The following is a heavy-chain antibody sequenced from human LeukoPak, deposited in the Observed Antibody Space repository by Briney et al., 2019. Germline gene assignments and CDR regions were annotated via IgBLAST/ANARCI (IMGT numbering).Heavy chain of an antibody. Sequence: ASVKVSCKASGYTFTSYGISWVRQAPGQGLEWMGWISAYNGNTNYAQKLQGRVTMTTDTSTSTAYMELRSLRSDDTAVYYCARDNGVECYDSSGYTIFDYWGQGTLVTVSS. CDR2: ISAYNGNT. CDR1: GYTFTSYG. V-gene: IGHV1-18*01. CDR3: ARDNGVECYDSSGYTIFDY. D-gene: IGHD3-22*01. J-gene: IGHJ4*02.